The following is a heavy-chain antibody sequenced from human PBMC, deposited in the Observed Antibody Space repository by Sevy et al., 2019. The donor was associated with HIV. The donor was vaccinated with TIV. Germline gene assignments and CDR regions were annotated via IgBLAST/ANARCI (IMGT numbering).Heavy chain of an antibody. Sequence: ASVKVSCKASGGTFSNYALSWVRQAPGQELESIGGIIPIFGTTNLAQTFQGRVTITADHSRSTAYMELSSLRAADTAVYYCARTPLLTIPGTTDVYFDNWGQGTLVTVSS. CDR1: GGTFSNYA. CDR2: IIPIFGTT. D-gene: IGHD1-7*01. J-gene: IGHJ4*02. V-gene: IGHV1-69*13. CDR3: ARTPLLTIPGTTDVYFDN.